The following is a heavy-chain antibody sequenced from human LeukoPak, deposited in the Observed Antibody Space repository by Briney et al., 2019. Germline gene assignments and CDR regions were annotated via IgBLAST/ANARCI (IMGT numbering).Heavy chain of an antibody. V-gene: IGHV4-34*01. J-gene: IGHJ5*02. CDR3: ARAPRVEDWFDP. Sequence: PSETLSLTCAVYGGSFSGYYWSWIRQPPGKGLEWIGEINHSGGTNYNPSLKSRVTISVDASKNQFSLKLSSVTAADTAVYYCARAPRVEDWFDPWGQGTLVTVSS. CDR1: GGSFSGYY. CDR2: INHSGGT. D-gene: IGHD2-15*01.